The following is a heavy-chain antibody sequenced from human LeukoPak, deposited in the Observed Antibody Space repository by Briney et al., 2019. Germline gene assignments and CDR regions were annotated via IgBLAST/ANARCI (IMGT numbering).Heavy chain of an antibody. CDR2: IKRIIDGGTT. CDR3: AAQGGSGDLRY. J-gene: IGHJ4*02. D-gene: IGHD4-17*01. CDR1: GFTFRGAA. V-gene: IGHV3-15*01. Sequence: GGSLRLSCAVSGFTFRGAAMTWVRQAPGKGLEWVGRIKRIIDGGTTDYAAPVKGRFTVSRDDSINTLYLQMSSLKTEDTAVYYCAAQGGSGDLRYWGQGTLVTVSS.